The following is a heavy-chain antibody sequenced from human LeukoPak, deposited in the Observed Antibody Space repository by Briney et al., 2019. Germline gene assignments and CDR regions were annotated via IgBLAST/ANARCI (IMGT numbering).Heavy chain of an antibody. V-gene: IGHV3-9*01. D-gene: IGHD3-22*01. CDR3: AKDIGSYDSSGSDY. CDR1: GFTFDDYA. J-gene: IGHJ4*02. Sequence: GRSLRLSCAASGFTFDDYAMHWVRQAPGKGLEWVSGISWNSGSIGYADSVKGRFTISRDNAKNSLYLQMNSLRAEDTALYYYAKDIGSYDSSGSDYWGQGTLVTVSS. CDR2: ISWNSGSI.